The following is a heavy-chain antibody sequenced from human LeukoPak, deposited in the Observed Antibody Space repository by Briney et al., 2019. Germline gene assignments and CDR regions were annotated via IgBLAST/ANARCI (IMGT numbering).Heavy chain of an antibody. CDR2: IYYSGST. D-gene: IGHD7-27*01. J-gene: IGHJ4*02. V-gene: IGHV4-39*07. CDR3: ARVPVTGVSFDY. CDR1: GGSISSSSYY. Sequence: SETLSLTCTVSGGSISSSSYYWGWIRQPPGKGLEWIGSIYYSGSTYYNPSLKSRVTISVDTSKNQFSLKLSSVTAADTAVYYCARVPVTGVSFDYWGQGTLVTVSS.